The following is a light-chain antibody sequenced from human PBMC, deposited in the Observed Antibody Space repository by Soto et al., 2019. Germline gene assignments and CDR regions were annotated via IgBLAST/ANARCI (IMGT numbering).Light chain of an antibody. CDR2: DAS. J-gene: IGKJ1*01. Sequence: DIQMTQSPSTLSASVGDRVTITCRASQSISSWLAWYQQKPGKAPKLLIYDASSLESGVPSRFRGSGSGTEFTLTISSLQPDDFATYYCQQYNSYQWTFGQGTKVEIQ. V-gene: IGKV1-5*01. CDR1: QSISSW. CDR3: QQYNSYQWT.